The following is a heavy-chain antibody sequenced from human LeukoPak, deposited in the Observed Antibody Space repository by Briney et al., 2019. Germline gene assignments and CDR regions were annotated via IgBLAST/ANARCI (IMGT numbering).Heavy chain of an antibody. CDR2: IYYSGST. Sequence: SETLSLTCTVSGGSISSSSYYWGWIRQPPGKGLEWIGSIYYSGSTYYNPSLKSRVTISVDTSKNQFSLKLSSVTAADTAVYYCARTYSSSWYYGGMVGYYMDVWGKGTTVTISS. V-gene: IGHV4-39*01. CDR3: ARTYSSSWYYGGMVGYYMDV. CDR1: GGSISSSSYY. D-gene: IGHD6-13*01. J-gene: IGHJ6*03.